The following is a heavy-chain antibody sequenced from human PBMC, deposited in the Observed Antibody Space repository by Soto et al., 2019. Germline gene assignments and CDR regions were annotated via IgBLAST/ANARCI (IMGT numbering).Heavy chain of an antibody. CDR2: VTSSGDST. Sequence: EVHLLESGGGLVQPGGSLRLSCAASGFTFSNYAMSWVRQAPGRGLQWVSTVTSSGDSTYYADSVRGRFTVSRDKSENTLLLHMRRMRVEDTAVYYCAKASPYCGGHCSGLYYYGMDVWGQGTTVTVSS. J-gene: IGHJ6*02. D-gene: IGHD2-21*02. CDR1: GFTFSNYA. V-gene: IGHV3-23*01. CDR3: AKASPYCGGHCSGLYYYGMDV.